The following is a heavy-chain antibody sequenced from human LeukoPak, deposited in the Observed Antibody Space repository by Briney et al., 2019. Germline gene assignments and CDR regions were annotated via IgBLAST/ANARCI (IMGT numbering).Heavy chain of an antibody. CDR2: ISYDGSKK. CDR1: GFSFSTYG. Sequence: GGSLRLSCAASGFSFSTYGMHWVRQAPGRGLEWVAAISYDGSKKYYADSVKGRFTISRDNSKNTLYLQMNSLRGEDTAVYYCARRSQDYWGQGTLVTVSS. CDR3: ARRSQDY. J-gene: IGHJ4*02. V-gene: IGHV3-30*03.